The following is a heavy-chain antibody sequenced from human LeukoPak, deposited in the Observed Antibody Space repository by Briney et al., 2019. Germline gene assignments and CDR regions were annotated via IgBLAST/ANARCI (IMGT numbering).Heavy chain of an antibody. J-gene: IGHJ4*02. D-gene: IGHD1-20*01. CDR1: GYTFSSYG. Sequence: GRSLRLSCAASGYTFSSYGMYWVRQAPGKGLEWVAVIWYDGSNKYYADSVKGRFTISRDNSKNTLYLQMNSLRAEDTAVYYCAKGTNWNFDYWGQGTLVTVSS. CDR2: IWYDGSNK. V-gene: IGHV3-33*06. CDR3: AKGTNWNFDY.